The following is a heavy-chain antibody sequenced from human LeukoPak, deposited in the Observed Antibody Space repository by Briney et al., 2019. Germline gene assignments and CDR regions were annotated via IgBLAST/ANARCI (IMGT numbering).Heavy chain of an antibody. CDR3: AKGRSGELQIFDY. CDR1: GFTFSSYA. D-gene: IGHD3-10*01. J-gene: IGHJ4*02. Sequence: PGGSLRLSCAAPGFTFSSYAMSWVRQAPGKGLEWVSAISGSGGSTYYADSVKGRFTISSDNSKNTLYLQMNSLRAEETAVYYCAKGRSGELQIFDYGGQGTPVTASA. CDR2: ISGSGGST. V-gene: IGHV3-23*01.